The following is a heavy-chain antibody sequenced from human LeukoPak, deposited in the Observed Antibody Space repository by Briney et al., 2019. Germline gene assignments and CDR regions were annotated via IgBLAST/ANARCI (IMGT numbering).Heavy chain of an antibody. V-gene: IGHV4-31*03. D-gene: IGHD3-16*02. CDR2: IYYVGNT. J-gene: IGHJ4*02. Sequence: SQTLSLTCTVSGGSISSGGNYWSWLRQLPGKGLEWIGYIYYVGNTNYNPSLKSRLSMSVDTSKNQFSLSLTSVTAADTAVYYCARVEVIGSTRYFDYWGQGAMVSASS. CDR1: GGSISSGGNY. CDR3: ARVEVIGSTRYFDY.